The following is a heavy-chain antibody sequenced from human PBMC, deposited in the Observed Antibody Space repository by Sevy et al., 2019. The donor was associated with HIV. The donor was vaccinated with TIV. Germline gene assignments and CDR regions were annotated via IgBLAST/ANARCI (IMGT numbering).Heavy chain of an antibody. CDR1: GFSFSNYA. V-gene: IGHV3-30-3*01. J-gene: IGHJ4*02. CDR2: ISYHGSNK. D-gene: IGHD3-16*01. CDR3: ARDQLPSPGESYFDY. Sequence: GGSLRLSCAASGFSFSNYAIHWVRQAPGKGLEWVAVISYHGSNKYYADSVKGRFTISRDNSKKTRYLQMNSLRADDTAVYHCARDQLPSPGESYFDYWGQGTLVTVSS.